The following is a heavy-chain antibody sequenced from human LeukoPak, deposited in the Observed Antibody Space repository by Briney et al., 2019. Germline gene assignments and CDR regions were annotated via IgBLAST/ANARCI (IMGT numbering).Heavy chain of an antibody. J-gene: IGHJ4*02. V-gene: IGHV3-48*02. D-gene: IGHD5-24*01. CDR1: GSIFSSDS. CDR3: ARGDGFHHFDY. Sequence: SGGSLRLSCAASGSIFSSDSMHWVSQAPGKGLEWVSFISSSNIIYYADSVKGRFTISRDNAQNSLYLHMSSLRDEDTAVYYCARGDGFHHFDYWGQGALVTVSS. CDR2: ISSSNII.